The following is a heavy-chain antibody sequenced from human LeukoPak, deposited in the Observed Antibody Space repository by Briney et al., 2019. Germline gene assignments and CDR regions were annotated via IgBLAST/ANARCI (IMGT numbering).Heavy chain of an antibody. V-gene: IGHV3-20*04. D-gene: IGHD4-17*01. CDR2: ITWNGGTT. Sequence: GGSLRLSCAASGFPFDNYGMAWVRQAPGKGLEWLSGITWNGGTTAYADSVKGRFTISRDNAKNSLYLQMNSLRAEDTAVYYCASLITVTQFHYYYGMDVWGQGTTVTVSS. J-gene: IGHJ6*02. CDR3: ASLITVTQFHYYYGMDV. CDR1: GFPFDNYG.